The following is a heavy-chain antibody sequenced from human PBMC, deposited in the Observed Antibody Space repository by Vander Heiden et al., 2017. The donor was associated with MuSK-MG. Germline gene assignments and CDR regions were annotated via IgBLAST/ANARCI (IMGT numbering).Heavy chain of an antibody. Sequence: QVQLQQWGAGLLKPSETLSLTCAVYGGSFSGYYWSWIRQPPGKGLERMAETNHSGSINYKQSLKSRVTISVDTSKKQFSMNLSSVTAADTAVDDCERRPTPSSSGGFVDDGGKGTMVTVSS. CDR2: TNHSGSI. D-gene: IGHD6-19*01. CDR1: GGSFSGYY. V-gene: IGHV4-34*01. J-gene: IGHJ4*02. CDR3: ERRPTPSSSGGFVDD.